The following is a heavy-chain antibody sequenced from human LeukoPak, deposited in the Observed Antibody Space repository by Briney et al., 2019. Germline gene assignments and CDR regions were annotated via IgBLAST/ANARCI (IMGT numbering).Heavy chain of an antibody. J-gene: IGHJ4*02. CDR3: ARHPTFSRGYFDF. V-gene: IGHV4-39*01. Sequence: SETLSLTCTVSGGSISSSTYYWGWIRQPPGKGLEWIGSIYYSGSTYYNPSLKSRVTISVDTSKNRFSLKLSSVTAADTAVYYCARHPTFSRGYFDFWGQGTLVIVSS. CDR2: IYYSGST. D-gene: IGHD2/OR15-2a*01. CDR1: GGSISSSTYY.